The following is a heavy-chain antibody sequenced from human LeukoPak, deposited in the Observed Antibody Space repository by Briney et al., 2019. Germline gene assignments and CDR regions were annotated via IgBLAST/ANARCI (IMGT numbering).Heavy chain of an antibody. Sequence: ESGPTLVKPTQTLTLTCTFSGFSLSTSGVGVGWIRQPPGKALEWLALIYWNDDKRYSPSLKSRLTITKDTSKNQVVLTMTNMDPVDTATYYCAHRPNTYYDFRSGLYAFDIWGQGTLVIVSS. CDR3: AHRPNTYYDFRSGLYAFDI. J-gene: IGHJ3*02. CDR2: IYWNDDK. D-gene: IGHD3-3*01. V-gene: IGHV2-5*01. CDR1: GFSLSTSGVG.